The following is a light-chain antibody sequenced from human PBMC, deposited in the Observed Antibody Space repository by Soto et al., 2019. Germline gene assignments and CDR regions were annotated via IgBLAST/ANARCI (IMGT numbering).Light chain of an antibody. Sequence: DIQMTQSPSFLSESVGDRVTITCRASQGIRNSLAWYQHKPGKVPKLLIYAASTLYSGVSSRFSGSGSGTDFTLTIGSLQPEDVAVYYCQKHSSVPFTFGGGTKVEIK. CDR1: QGIRNS. CDR2: AAS. J-gene: IGKJ4*01. CDR3: QKHSSVPFT. V-gene: IGKV1-27*01.